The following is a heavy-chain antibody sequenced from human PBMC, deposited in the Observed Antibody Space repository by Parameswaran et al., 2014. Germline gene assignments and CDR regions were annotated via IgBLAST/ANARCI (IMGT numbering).Heavy chain of an antibody. Sequence: WIRQPPGKGLEWVSYISSSSSTIYYADSVKGRFTISRDNAKNSLYLQMNSLRAEDTAVYYCARDPTAGRFKGVWGQGTTVTVSS. J-gene: IGHJ6*02. V-gene: IGHV3-48*04. CDR2: ISSSSSTI. CDR3: ARDPTAGRFKGV. D-gene: IGHD6-6*01.